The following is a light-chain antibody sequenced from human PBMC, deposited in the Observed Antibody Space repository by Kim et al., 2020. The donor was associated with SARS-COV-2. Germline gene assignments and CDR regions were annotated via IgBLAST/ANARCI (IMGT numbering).Light chain of an antibody. J-gene: IGLJ2*01. CDR2: LYSDGRH. CDR1: SGHSTYA. Sequence: QLVLTQSPSASASLGASVKLTCTLSSGHSTYAIAWYQQQPEKGARYLMKLYSDGRHVKGDGIPDRLSGSSSGPERYLTITSLQSEDEADYYCQTWGSGTVVFGGGTQLTVL. V-gene: IGLV4-69*01. CDR3: QTWGSGTVV.